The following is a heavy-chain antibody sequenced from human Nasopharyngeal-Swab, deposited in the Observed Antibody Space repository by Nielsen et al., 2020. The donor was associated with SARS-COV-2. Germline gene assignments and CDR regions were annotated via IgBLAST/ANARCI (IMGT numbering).Heavy chain of an antibody. CDR1: GFTFRDYA. CDR2: INDYEDRL. J-gene: IGHJ3*02. Sequence: GESLKISCAASGFTFRDYAMHWVRQAPGKGLEYVSTINDYEDRLYYADSVKGRFTISRDNSKNTLYLQMSSLRTEDTAVYWCVKDLRGKYAFEIWGQGTMVTASS. D-gene: IGHD3-16*01. V-gene: IGHV3-64D*08. CDR3: VKDLRGKYAFEI.